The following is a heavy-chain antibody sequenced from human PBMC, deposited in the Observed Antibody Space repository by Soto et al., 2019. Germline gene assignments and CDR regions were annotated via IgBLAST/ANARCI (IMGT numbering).Heavy chain of an antibody. CDR1: GGSVSTYY. V-gene: IGHV4-59*02. Sequence: PSETLSLTCTVSGGSVSTYYWSWIRQPPGKGLEWIAYIYYSGSTSYNPSLKSRVTISLDTSKNQFSLKLSSVTAADTAVYYCARTYDDSGPNSGGYGGPIWGPGTMVTVS. CDR2: IYYSGST. D-gene: IGHD3-22*01. J-gene: IGHJ3*02. CDR3: ARTYDDSGPNSGGYGGPI.